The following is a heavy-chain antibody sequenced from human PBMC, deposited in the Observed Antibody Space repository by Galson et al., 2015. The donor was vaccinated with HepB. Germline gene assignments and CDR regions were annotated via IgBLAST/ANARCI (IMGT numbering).Heavy chain of an antibody. CDR3: ATPFSG. J-gene: IGHJ1*01. D-gene: IGHD6-19*01. Sequence: SLRLSCAASGFTFYKAWMSWVRQTPGKGLQWVGLIISKTDGGTTDYAAAVKGRFAISRDDSKSTLYLQMNSLQIDDTGVYYCATPFSGWGQGTLVTVSS. V-gene: IGHV3-15*01. CDR1: GFTFYKAW. CDR2: IISKTDGGTT.